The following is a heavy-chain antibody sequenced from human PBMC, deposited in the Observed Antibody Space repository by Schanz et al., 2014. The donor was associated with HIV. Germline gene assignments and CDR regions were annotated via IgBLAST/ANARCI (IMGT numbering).Heavy chain of an antibody. CDR2: ISYDGSNQ. D-gene: IGHD4-17*01. V-gene: IGHV3-30-3*01. CDR1: GFTFSSYA. Sequence: QVQLVESGGGVVQPGRSLRLSCAASGFTFSSYAMHWVRQAPGKGLEWVAVISYDGSNQYYADSVKGRFTISRDNSKNTLYLQMNSLRGEDTAVYYCATAAVTDYSDNWGQGTLVTVSS. J-gene: IGHJ4*02. CDR3: ATAAVTDYSDN.